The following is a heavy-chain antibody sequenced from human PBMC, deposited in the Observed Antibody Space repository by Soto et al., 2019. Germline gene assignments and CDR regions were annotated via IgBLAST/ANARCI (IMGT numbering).Heavy chain of an antibody. V-gene: IGHV3-15*01. J-gene: IGHJ4*02. CDR2: VISKTYGETT. CDR3: AAGAGTTDFDY. CDR1: GFTFSDAW. Sequence: PGGSLRLSCAASGFTFSDAWMSWVRQAPGKGLEWVGRVISKTYGETTDYTAPVKGRFTISRDDSQNTVSLQMNSLKTEDTGVYYCAAGAGTTDFDYWGRGT. D-gene: IGHD1-1*01.